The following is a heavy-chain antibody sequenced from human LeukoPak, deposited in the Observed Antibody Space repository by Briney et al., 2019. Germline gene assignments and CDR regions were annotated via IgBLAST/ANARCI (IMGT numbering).Heavy chain of an antibody. J-gene: IGHJ3*01. V-gene: IGHV3-11*01. CDR1: GFTFSDYY. CDR3: ARGRRSSGWSWNAFDL. D-gene: IGHD6-19*01. Sequence: PGGSLRLSCAASGFTFSDYYMSWIRQAPGKGLEWVSYISSSGSTIYYADSVKGRFTISRDNAKNSLFLEMNSLRPEDTALYYCARGRRSSGWSWNAFDLWGQGTMVTVSS. CDR2: ISSSGSTI.